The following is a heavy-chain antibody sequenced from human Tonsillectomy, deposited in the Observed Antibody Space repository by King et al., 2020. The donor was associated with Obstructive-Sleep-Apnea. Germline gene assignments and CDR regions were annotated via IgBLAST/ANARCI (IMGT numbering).Heavy chain of an antibody. J-gene: IGHJ3*02. V-gene: IGHV3-21*01. Sequence: DVQLVESGGGLVKPGGSLRLSCAASGFTFSSYSMNWVRQAPGKGLEWVSSISSSSSYIYYADSVKGRFTISRDNAKNSLYLQMNSLRAEDTAVYYCARDRGGYCSSTSCSRDAFDIWGQGTMVTVSS. CDR3: ARDRGGYCSSTSCSRDAFDI. D-gene: IGHD2-2*01. CDR1: GFTFSSYS. CDR2: ISSSSSYI.